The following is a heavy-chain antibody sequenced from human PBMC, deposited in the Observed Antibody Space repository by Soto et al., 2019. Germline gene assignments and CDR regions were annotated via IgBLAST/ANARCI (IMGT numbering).Heavy chain of an antibody. D-gene: IGHD3-16*01. CDR3: ARDGVAPGLYLDF. Sequence: GGSLRLSCVVSGFAFRSHWIICFRHAPWKGLEWVANINQDGSEKDYADSMKGRFTISRDNPRNSLYLQLSSVGVEDTAVYYCARDGVAPGLYLDFWGQGTLVTVSS. V-gene: IGHV3-7*01. CDR1: GFAFRSHW. J-gene: IGHJ4*02. CDR2: INQDGSEK.